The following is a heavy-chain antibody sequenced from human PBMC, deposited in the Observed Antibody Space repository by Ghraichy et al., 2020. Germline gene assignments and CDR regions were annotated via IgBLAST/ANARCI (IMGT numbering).Heavy chain of an antibody. V-gene: IGHV4-30-2*01. J-gene: IGHJ4*02. D-gene: IGHD3-22*01. CDR3: ARLDYDSSGYHFDY. Sequence: LSLTCAVSGVSISSGGYSWSWIRQPPGKGLEWIGYIYHSGSTYYNPSLKSRVTISVDRSKNQFSLKLSSVTAADTAVYYCARLDYDSSGYHFDYWGQGTLVTVSS. CDR1: GVSISSGGYS. CDR2: IYHSGST.